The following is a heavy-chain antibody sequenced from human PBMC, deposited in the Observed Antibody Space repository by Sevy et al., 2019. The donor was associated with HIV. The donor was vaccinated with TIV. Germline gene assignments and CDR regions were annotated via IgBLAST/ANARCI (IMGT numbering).Heavy chain of an antibody. D-gene: IGHD6-19*01. Sequence: ASVNVSCKASGYTYTNYGISWVRQAPGQGLEWMGWISAYNGNTNYAQRLQGRVTMTTDTSTSTAYMELRSLRSDDTAVYYCARDRGIAVAGHFDYWGQGTLVTVSS. CDR1: GYTYTNYG. J-gene: IGHJ4*02. CDR2: ISAYNGNT. V-gene: IGHV1-18*04. CDR3: ARDRGIAVAGHFDY.